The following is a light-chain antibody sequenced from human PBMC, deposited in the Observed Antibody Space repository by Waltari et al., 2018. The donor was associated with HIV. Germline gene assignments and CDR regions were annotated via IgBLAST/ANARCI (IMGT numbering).Light chain of an antibody. CDR1: QSVSSSY. J-gene: IGKJ5*01. V-gene: IGKV3-20*01. CDR3: QQYGSSIT. Sequence: IVLTQSPGTLSLSPGERATLSCRASQSVSSSYLAWYQQKPGQAPRLLIYGASSRGTGIPDRFSGSGSGTDFTLTIRRLEPEDFAVYYCQQYGSSITFGQGTRLEIK. CDR2: GAS.